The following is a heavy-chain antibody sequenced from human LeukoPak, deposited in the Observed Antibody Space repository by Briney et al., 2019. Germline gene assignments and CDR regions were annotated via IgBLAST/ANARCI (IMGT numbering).Heavy chain of an antibody. CDR2: IIPIFGTA. D-gene: IGHD6-19*01. V-gene: IGHV1-69*05. CDR3: ARARIAVADLGAFGI. CDR1: GGTFSSYA. Sequence: SVKVSCKASGGTFSSYAISWVRQAPGQGLEWMGGIIPIFGTANYAQKFQGRVTITTDESTSTPYMELSSLRSEDTAVYYCARARIAVADLGAFGIWGQGTMVTVSS. J-gene: IGHJ3*02.